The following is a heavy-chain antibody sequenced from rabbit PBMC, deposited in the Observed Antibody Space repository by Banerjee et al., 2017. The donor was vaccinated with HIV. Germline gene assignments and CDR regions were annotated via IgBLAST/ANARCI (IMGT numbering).Heavy chain of an antibody. V-gene: IGHV1S43*01. CDR2: IYAGKGST. J-gene: IGHJ6*01. Sequence: QEQLVESGGGLVKPGASLTLTCTASGIDASSSYYMSWVRQAPGKGLEWIGIIYAGKGSTDYASWVNGRFTISSDNAQNTVDLQMNSLTAADTATYFCARDTGSSYYTFYYGMDLWGQGTLVTVS. CDR3: ARDTGSSYYTFYYGMDL. D-gene: IGHD8-1*01. CDR1: GIDASSSYY.